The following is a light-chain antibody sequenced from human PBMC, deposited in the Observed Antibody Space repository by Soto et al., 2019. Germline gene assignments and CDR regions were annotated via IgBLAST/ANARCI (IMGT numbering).Light chain of an antibody. V-gene: IGLV1-47*01. Sequence: QSALTQPPSASGTPGQRVTISCSGSSSNIGSNYVYWYQQLPGTAPKLLIYRNNQRPSGVPDRFSGSKSGTSASLAISGLRSGDEADYYCAAWDDSLSGYGFGTGTKVTVL. CDR1: SSNIGSNY. CDR3: AAWDDSLSGYG. J-gene: IGLJ1*01. CDR2: RNN.